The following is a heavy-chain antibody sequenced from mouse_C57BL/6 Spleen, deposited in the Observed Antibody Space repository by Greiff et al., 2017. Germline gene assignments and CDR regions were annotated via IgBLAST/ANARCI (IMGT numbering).Heavy chain of an antibody. D-gene: IGHD1-1*01. J-gene: IGHJ2*01. CDR3: ATLYGSSYGENYFDY. Sequence: EVQLQQSGPELVKPGASVKISCKASGYTFTDYYMNWVKQSHGKSLEWIGDINPNNGGTSYNQKFKGKATLTVDKSSSTAYMVRSSLTSEDSAVYYCATLYGSSYGENYFDYWGQGTTLTVSS. CDR1: GYTFTDYY. CDR2: INPNNGGT. V-gene: IGHV1-26*01.